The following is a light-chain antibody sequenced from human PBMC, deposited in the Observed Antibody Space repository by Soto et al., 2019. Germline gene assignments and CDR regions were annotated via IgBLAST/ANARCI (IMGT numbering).Light chain of an antibody. J-gene: IGKJ1*01. CDR2: GAS. V-gene: IGKV3-15*01. Sequence: EIVLTQSPGTLSVSPGEXXXLSCRASQSVSSKLAWYQQKPGQAPRLLFYGASTGATGIPARFSGSGSETEFTLSISSLQSEDFAVYYCQQYNNWPGTFGQGTKVDIK. CDR3: QQYNNWPGT. CDR1: QSVSSK.